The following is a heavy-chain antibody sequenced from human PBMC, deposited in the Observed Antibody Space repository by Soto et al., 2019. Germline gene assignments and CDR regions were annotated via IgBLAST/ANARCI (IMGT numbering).Heavy chain of an antibody. CDR1: GGSISSSSYY. CDR2: IYYSGST. CDR3: ARGLQYSSGWYWFDP. J-gene: IGHJ5*02. D-gene: IGHD6-19*01. V-gene: IGHV4-39*01. Sequence: GSLRLSCTVSGGSISSSSYYWGWIRQPPGKGLEWIGSIYYSGSTYYNPSLKSRVTISVDTYKNQFSLKRSSVTAADTAVYDCARGLQYSSGWYWFDPWGQGTLVTVSS.